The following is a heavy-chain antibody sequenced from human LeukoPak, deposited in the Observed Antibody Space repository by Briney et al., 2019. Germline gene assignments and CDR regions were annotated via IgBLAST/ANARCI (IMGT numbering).Heavy chain of an antibody. CDR1: GYSFASYW. Sequence: GESLKISCKGSGYSFASYWIGWVRQMPGKGLEWMGIIYPGDSDARYTPSFQGQVTISADKSISTAYLQWSSLKASDTAMYYCARRDSSSWYGDYWGQGTLVTVSS. J-gene: IGHJ4*02. V-gene: IGHV5-51*01. CDR2: IYPGDSDA. D-gene: IGHD6-13*01. CDR3: ARRDSSSWYGDY.